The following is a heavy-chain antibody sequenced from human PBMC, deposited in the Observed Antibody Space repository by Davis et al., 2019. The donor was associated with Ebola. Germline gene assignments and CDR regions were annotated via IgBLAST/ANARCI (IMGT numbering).Heavy chain of an antibody. CDR1: GGSISSSSYY. CDR2: IYYSGST. Sequence: MPSETLSLTCTVSGGSISSSSYYWGWIRQPPGKGLEWIGSIYYSGSTYYNPSLKSRVTISVDTSKNQFSLKLSSVTAADTAVYYCARGIAAAPFDYWGQGTLVTVSS. CDR3: ARGIAAAPFDY. D-gene: IGHD6-13*01. J-gene: IGHJ4*02. V-gene: IGHV4-39*01.